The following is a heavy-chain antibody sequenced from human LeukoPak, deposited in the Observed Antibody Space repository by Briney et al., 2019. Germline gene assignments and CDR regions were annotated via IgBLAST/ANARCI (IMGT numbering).Heavy chain of an antibody. CDR1: GYTFTSYG. CDR3: ARDPPTYYYDSSGRTFDY. V-gene: IGHV1-18*01. CDR2: ISAYNGNT. D-gene: IGHD3-22*01. J-gene: IGHJ4*02. Sequence: GASAKVSCKASGYTFTSYGISWVRQAPGQGLEWMGWISAYNGNTNYAQKLQGRVTMTTDTSTSTAYMELRSLRSDDTAVYYCARDPPTYYYDSSGRTFDYWGQGTLVTVSS.